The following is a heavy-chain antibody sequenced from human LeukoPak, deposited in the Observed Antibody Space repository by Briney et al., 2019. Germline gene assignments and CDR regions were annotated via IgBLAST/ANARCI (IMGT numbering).Heavy chain of an antibody. Sequence: ASVRVSCKTSGYTFTNYDFNWVRQAAGQGLEWMGWMNPNSGNTGYAQQFQGRLTFTRNTSISTAYMYLSSLRYEDTAVYYCARALPHRRLMDTTMEQHWFDPWGQGTLVTVSS. CDR2: MNPNSGNT. J-gene: IGHJ5*02. V-gene: IGHV1-8*01. CDR1: GYTFTNYD. CDR3: ARALPHRRLMDTTMEQHWFDP. D-gene: IGHD5-18*01.